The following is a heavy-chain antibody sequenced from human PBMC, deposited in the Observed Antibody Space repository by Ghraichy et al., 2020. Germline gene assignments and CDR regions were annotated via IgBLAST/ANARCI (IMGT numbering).Heavy chain of an antibody. CDR1: GYTFTGYY. CDR3: ARGPNTIFVVAAENWFDP. D-gene: IGHD3-3*01. Sequence: ASVKVSCKASGYTFTGYYMHWVRQAPGQGLEWMGWINPNSGGTNYAQKFQGRVTMTRDTSISTAYMELSRLRSDDTAVYYCARGPNTIFVVAAENWFDPWGQGTLVTVSS. V-gene: IGHV1-2*02. CDR2: INPNSGGT. J-gene: IGHJ5*02.